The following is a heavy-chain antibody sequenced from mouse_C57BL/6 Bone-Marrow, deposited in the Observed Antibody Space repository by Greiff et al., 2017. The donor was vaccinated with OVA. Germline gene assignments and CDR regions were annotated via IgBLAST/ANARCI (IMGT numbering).Heavy chain of an antibody. D-gene: IGHD1-3*01. CDR1: GFSFNTYA. Sequence: VQLKQSGGGLVQPKGSLKLSCAASGFSFNTYAMNWVRQAPGKGLEWVARIRSKSNNYATYYADSVKDRFTISRDDSESMLYLQMNNLKTEDTAMYYCVRLLQLNDYWGQGTTLTVSS. CDR3: VRLLQLNDY. CDR2: IRSKSNNYAT. J-gene: IGHJ2*01. V-gene: IGHV10-1*01.